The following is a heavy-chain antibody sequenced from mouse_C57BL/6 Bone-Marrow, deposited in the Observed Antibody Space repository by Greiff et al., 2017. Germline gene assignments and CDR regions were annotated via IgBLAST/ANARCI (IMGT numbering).Heavy chain of an antibody. CDR1: GFTFSDYY. D-gene: IGHD2-1*01. Sequence: EVNVVESGGGLVQPGGSLKLSCAASGFTFSDYYMYWVRQTPEKRLEWVAYISNGGGSTYYPDTVKGRFTISRDNAKNTLYRQMSRLKSEDTAMYYCARHRDGNYFDYWGQGTTLTVSS. CDR2: ISNGGGST. J-gene: IGHJ2*01. V-gene: IGHV5-12*01. CDR3: ARHRDGNYFDY.